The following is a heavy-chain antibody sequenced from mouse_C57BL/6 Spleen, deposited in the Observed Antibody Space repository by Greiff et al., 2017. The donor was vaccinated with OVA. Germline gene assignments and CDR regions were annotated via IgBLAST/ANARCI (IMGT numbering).Heavy chain of an antibody. V-gene: IGHV5-17*01. J-gene: IGHJ2*01. CDR2: ISSGSSTI. D-gene: IGHD1-1*01. Sequence: EVKVEESGGGLVKPGGSLKLSCAASGFTFSDYGMHWVRQAPEQGLEWVAYISSGSSTIYYADTVKGRFTISRDNAKNTLFLQMTSLRSEDTAMYYCARSYGSSPYDYWGQGTTLTVSS. CDR1: GFTFSDYG. CDR3: ARSYGSSPYDY.